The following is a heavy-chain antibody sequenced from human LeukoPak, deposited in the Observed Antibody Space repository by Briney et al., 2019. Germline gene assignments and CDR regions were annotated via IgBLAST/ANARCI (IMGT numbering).Heavy chain of an antibody. D-gene: IGHD2-8*02. CDR3: AREFRVLPDI. J-gene: IGHJ3*02. Sequence: GGSLRLSCAASGFTFSSYWMYWVRQAPGTGLVWVSRIDSDGSDTNYADSVKGRFTISRDNAKNTLYLQMNSLRAEDTAVYYCAREFRVLPDIWGQGTMVTVSS. CDR2: IDSDGSDT. CDR1: GFTFSSYW. V-gene: IGHV3-74*01.